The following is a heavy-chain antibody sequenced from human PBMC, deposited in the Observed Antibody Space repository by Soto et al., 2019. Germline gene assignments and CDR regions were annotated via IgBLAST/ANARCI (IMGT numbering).Heavy chain of an antibody. Sequence: EVQLVESGGGLVQPGRSLRLSCAASGLTFDNYAMHWVRQPPGKGLEWVSGISWNGGKIGYADSVKGRFTISRDNAKNSLYLQMYSLRVEDTALYYCATQDYWGQGTLVTVSS. CDR3: ATQDY. J-gene: IGHJ4*02. CDR1: GLTFDNYA. CDR2: ISWNGGKI. V-gene: IGHV3-9*01.